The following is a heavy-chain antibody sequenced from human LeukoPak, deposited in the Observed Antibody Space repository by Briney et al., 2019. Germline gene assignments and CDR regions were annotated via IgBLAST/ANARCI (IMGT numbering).Heavy chain of an antibody. CDR2: IRQGGSEK. D-gene: IGHD1-26*01. CDR3: ARLKGESSLFDY. CDR1: GFTFSTYW. Sequence: PRGSPRVSCAASGFTFSTYWMTWVRQAPGKGLEWVANIRQGGSEKYYLDSVKGRFTISRDDTKNSLYLQMDSLRAEDTAVYYCARLKGESSLFDYWGRGIVDPVSS. J-gene: IGHJ4*02. V-gene: IGHV3-7*02.